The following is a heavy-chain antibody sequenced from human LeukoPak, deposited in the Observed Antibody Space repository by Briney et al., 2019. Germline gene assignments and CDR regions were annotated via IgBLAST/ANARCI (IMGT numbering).Heavy chain of an antibody. CDR2: ISINGADT. Sequence: GGSLRLSCSVSGFTFSNYAMHWVRQAPGKGLEYVATISINGADTYYPDSVKGRFTISRDTSKNTLYLQMSSLRAEDTVVYYCVKDREYSYDYWGQGTLVTVSS. J-gene: IGHJ4*02. CDR3: VKDREYSYDY. D-gene: IGHD2/OR15-2a*01. CDR1: GFTFSNYA. V-gene: IGHV3-64D*06.